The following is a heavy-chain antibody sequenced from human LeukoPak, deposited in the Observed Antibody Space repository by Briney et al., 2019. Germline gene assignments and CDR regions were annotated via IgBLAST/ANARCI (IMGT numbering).Heavy chain of an antibody. CDR3: VKSPHASSSYFDY. Sequence: GGSLRLSCSASGLTFSSFAMHWVRQAPGKGLEYVSAINSNGDITDYADSVKGRFTISRDNSKNTLFLQMSSLRGEDTAVYYCVKSPHASSSYFDYWGQGTLVTVSS. D-gene: IGHD6-13*01. CDR2: INSNGDIT. CDR1: GLTFSSFA. J-gene: IGHJ4*02. V-gene: IGHV3-64D*09.